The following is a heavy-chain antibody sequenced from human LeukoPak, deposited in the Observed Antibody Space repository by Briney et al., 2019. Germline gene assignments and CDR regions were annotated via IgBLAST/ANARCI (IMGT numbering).Heavy chain of an antibody. Sequence: GGSLRLSCAASGFTFSSYWMSWVRQAPGKGLEWVANIKQDGSEKYYVDSVKGRFTISRDNAKNSLYLQMNSLRAEDTAVYYCARGGAPLRYFDWLLVGCGMDVWGQGTTVAVSS. CDR1: GFTFSSYW. CDR2: IKQDGSEK. J-gene: IGHJ6*02. D-gene: IGHD3-9*01. CDR3: ARGGAPLRYFDWLLVGCGMDV. V-gene: IGHV3-7*01.